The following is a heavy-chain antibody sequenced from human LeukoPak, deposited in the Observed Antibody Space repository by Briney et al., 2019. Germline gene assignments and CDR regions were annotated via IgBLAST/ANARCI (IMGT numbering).Heavy chain of an antibody. CDR3: ARGVTGIGYYYYMDV. CDR2: MIPIFGTA. V-gene: IGHV1-69*05. CDR1: GGTFSSYA. D-gene: IGHD2-21*02. Sequence: SVKVSCKASGGTFSSYAISWVRQAPGQGLEWMGGMIPIFGTANYAQKFQGRVTITTDESTSTAYMELSSLRSEDTAVYYCARGVTGIGYYYYMDVWGKGTTVTVSS. J-gene: IGHJ6*03.